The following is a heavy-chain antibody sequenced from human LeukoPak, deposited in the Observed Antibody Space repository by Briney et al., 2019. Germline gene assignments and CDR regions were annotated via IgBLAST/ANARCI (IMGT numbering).Heavy chain of an antibody. CDR2: IRSKAYGGTT. CDR1: RFTFVDYT. Sequence: PGRSLRLSCTTSRFTFVDYTMSWVRQAPGKGLEWVGFIRSKAYGGTTDCAASVTGRFTISRDDSKSVAYLQMSSLKTEDTAVYYCTRGYSGSYFYYFDYWGQGALVTVSS. J-gene: IGHJ4*02. V-gene: IGHV3-49*04. D-gene: IGHD1-26*01. CDR3: TRGYSGSYFYYFDY.